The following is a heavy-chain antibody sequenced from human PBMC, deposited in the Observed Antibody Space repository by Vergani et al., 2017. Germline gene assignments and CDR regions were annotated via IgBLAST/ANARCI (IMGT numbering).Heavy chain of an antibody. J-gene: IGHJ3*02. D-gene: IGHD3-3*01. CDR3: ARDYDFWSGYTMGAFDI. CDR1: GFTFSSYA. CDR2: ISYDGSNK. V-gene: IGHV3-30*01. Sequence: QVQLVESGGGVVQPGRSLRLSCAASGFTFSSYAMHWVRQAPGTGLEWVAVISYDGSNKYYADSVKGRFTISRDNSKNTLYLQMNSLRAEDTAVYYCARDYDFWSGYTMGAFDIWGQGTMVTVSS.